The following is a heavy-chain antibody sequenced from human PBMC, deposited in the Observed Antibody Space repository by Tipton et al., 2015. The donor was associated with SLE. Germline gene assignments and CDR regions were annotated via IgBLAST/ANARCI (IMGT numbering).Heavy chain of an antibody. CDR1: GGSISGHY. CDR2: IYHSGST. Sequence: TLSLTCTVSGGSISGHYWSWIRQPPGKGPEWIGFIYHSGSTNYNPSLKSRVTISVDTSKNQFSLRLNSVTAADTAVYYCARGDWGEDWYFDLWGRGTLVTVSS. CDR3: ARGDWGEDWYFDL. D-gene: IGHD7-27*01. J-gene: IGHJ2*01. V-gene: IGHV4-59*11.